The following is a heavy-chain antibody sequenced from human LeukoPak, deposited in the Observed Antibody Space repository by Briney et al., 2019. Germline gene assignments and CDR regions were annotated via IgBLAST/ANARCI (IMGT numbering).Heavy chain of an antibody. D-gene: IGHD1-1*01. V-gene: IGHV4-34*01. J-gene: IGHJ4*02. CDR1: GGSFSGYY. CDR3: ARDRYGGIIDY. CDR2: INHSGST. Sequence: TSETLSLTCAVYGGSFSGYYWSWIRQPPGKGLEWIGEINHSGSTNYNPSLKSRVTISVDTSKNQFSLKLSSVTAADTAVYYCARDRYGGIIDYWGQGTLVTVSS.